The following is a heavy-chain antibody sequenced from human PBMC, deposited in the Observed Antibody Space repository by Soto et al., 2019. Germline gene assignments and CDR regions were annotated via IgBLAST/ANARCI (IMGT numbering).Heavy chain of an antibody. J-gene: IGHJ6*02. CDR2: ISYDGSNK. CDR3: ARDVRRYSSSWYYGMDV. D-gene: IGHD6-13*01. CDR1: GFTFSSYA. V-gene: IGHV3-30-3*01. Sequence: QVQLVESGGGVVQPRRSLRLSCAASGFTFSSYAMHWVRQAPGKGLEWVAVISYDGSNKYYADSVKGRFTISRDNSKNXQYLQMNSLRAEDTAVYYCARDVRRYSSSWYYGMDVWGQGTTVTVSS.